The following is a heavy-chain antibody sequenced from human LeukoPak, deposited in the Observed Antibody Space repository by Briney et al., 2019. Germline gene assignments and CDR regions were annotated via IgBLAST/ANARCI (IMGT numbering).Heavy chain of an antibody. J-gene: IGHJ4*02. CDR1: GYTFTSYG. CDR3: ARDQRVGATGLEDY. V-gene: IGHV1-18*01. CDR2: ISAYNGNT. Sequence: ASLKVSSKASGYTFTSYGISWVRPGPGQGLERMGWISAYNGNTNYAQKLQGRVTMTTDTSTSTAYMELRSLRSDDTAVYYCARDQRVGATGLEDYWGQGTLVTVSS. D-gene: IGHD1-26*01.